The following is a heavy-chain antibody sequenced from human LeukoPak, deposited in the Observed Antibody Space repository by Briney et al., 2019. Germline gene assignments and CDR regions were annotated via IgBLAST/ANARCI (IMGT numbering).Heavy chain of an antibody. Sequence: GASVKVSCKASGGTFSSYATSWVRQAPGQGLEWMGGIIPIFGTANYAQKFQGRVTITADKSTSTAYMELSSLRSEDTAVYYCARDYGYYYDSSGSPDAFDIWGQGTMVTVSS. CDR3: ARDYGYYYDSSGSPDAFDI. CDR1: GGTFSSYA. V-gene: IGHV1-69*06. CDR2: IIPIFGTA. J-gene: IGHJ3*02. D-gene: IGHD3-22*01.